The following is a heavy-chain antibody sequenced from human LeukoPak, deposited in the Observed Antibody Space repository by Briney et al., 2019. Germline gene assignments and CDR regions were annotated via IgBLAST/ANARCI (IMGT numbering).Heavy chain of an antibody. CDR2: INPNSGGT. CDR3: ARDRLIDYVRASDI. D-gene: IGHD4-17*01. Sequence: GASVKVSCKASGYTFTGYYMHWVRQAPGQGLEWMGRINPNSGGTNYAQKFQGRVTMTRDTSISTAYMELSRLRSDDTAVYYCARDRLIDYVRASDIWGQGTMVTVSS. V-gene: IGHV1-2*06. CDR1: GYTFTGYY. J-gene: IGHJ3*02.